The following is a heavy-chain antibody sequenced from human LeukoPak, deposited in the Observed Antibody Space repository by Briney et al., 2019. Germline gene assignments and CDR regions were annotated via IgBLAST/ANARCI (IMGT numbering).Heavy chain of an antibody. Sequence: VASVKVSCKASGGTFSSYAISWARQAPGQGLEWMGRIIPILGIANYAQKFQGRVTITADKSTSTAYMELSSLRSEDTAVYYCARGFHYYDSSGYRSRTYYFDYWGQGTLVTVSS. J-gene: IGHJ4*02. CDR1: GGTFSSYA. CDR3: ARGFHYYDSSGYRSRTYYFDY. D-gene: IGHD3-22*01. CDR2: IIPILGIA. V-gene: IGHV1-69*04.